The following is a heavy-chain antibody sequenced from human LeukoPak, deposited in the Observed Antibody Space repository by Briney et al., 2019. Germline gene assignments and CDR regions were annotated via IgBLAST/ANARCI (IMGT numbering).Heavy chain of an antibody. Sequence: ASVKVSCKASGYTFTSYYMHWVRQAPGQGLEWMGIINPSGGSTSYAQKFQGRVTMTRDTSTSTVYMELSSLRSEDTAVYYCARAPGYDFWSGYPFDYWGQGTLVTVSS. CDR3: ARAPGYDFWSGYPFDY. V-gene: IGHV1-46*01. D-gene: IGHD3-3*01. J-gene: IGHJ4*02. CDR1: GYTFTSYY. CDR2: INPSGGST.